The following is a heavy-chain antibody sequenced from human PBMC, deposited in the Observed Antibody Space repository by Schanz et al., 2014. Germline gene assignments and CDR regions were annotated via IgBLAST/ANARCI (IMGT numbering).Heavy chain of an antibody. CDR2: ISFDGSNE. Sequence: QVQLVESGGGVVQPGRSLRLSCAASGFSFSTYALHWVRQAPGKGLEWVAVISFDGSNEFHADSVKGRFTISRDNSKNTLYLQMNSLRPEDTAVYYCAKEGSIYWDRSVDYWGQGTLVTVSS. D-gene: IGHD1-26*01. V-gene: IGHV3-30*04. CDR3: AKEGSIYWDRSVDY. CDR1: GFSFSTYA. J-gene: IGHJ4*02.